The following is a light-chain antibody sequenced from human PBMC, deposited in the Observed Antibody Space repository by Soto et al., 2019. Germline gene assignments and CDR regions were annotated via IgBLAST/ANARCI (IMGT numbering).Light chain of an antibody. CDR2: DVS. J-gene: IGLJ1*01. CDR3: SSYTSSTTVYV. Sequence: QSALTQPASVSGSPGQSITISCTGTSSDVGGYNFVSWYQQHPGEAPKLVMFDVSNRPSGIPSRFSGSKSGNTASLTISGLQAEDEAVYYCSSYTSSTTVYVFGAGTKVTV. V-gene: IGLV2-14*03. CDR1: SSDVGGYNF.